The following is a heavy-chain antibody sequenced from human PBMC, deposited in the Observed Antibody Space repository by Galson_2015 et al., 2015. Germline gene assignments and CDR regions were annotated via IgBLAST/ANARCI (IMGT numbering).Heavy chain of an antibody. V-gene: IGHV3-30-3*01. J-gene: IGHJ4*02. D-gene: IGHD3-10*01. CDR2: ISYDGSNK. CDR3: ARGVTMVRGAKFDY. CDR1: GFTFSSYA. Sequence: SLRLSCAASGFTFSSYAMHWVRQAPGKGLEWVAVISYDGSNKYYADSVQGRFTISRDNSKNKLYLQMNSLRAEDTAVYYCARGVTMVRGAKFDYWGQGTLVTVSS.